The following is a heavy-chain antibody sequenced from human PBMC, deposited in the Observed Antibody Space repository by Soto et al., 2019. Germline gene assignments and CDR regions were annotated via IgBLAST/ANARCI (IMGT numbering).Heavy chain of an antibody. J-gene: IGHJ5*02. CDR2: IIPIFGTA. CDR3: ARLNFGVVTSFSWFDP. CDR1: GGTFSSYA. Sequence: SVKVSCKASGGTFSSYAISWVRQAPGQGLEWMGGIIPIFGTANYAQKFQGRVTITADESTSTAYMELSSLRASDTAIYYCARLNFGVVTSFSWFDPWGPGTLVTVSS. D-gene: IGHD3-3*01. V-gene: IGHV1-69*13.